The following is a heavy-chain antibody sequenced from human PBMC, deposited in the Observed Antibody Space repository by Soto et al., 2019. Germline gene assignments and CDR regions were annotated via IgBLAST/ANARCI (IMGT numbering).Heavy chain of an antibody. V-gene: IGHV3-23*01. Sequence: GGSLRLSCAASGFTFSSYAMSWVRQAPGKGLEWVSAISGSGGSTYYADSVKGRFTISRDNSKNTLYLQMNSLRAEDTAVYYCAKDRQYDFWSGYPYGMDVWGQGTTVTVSS. CDR2: ISGSGGST. D-gene: IGHD3-3*01. J-gene: IGHJ6*02. CDR3: AKDRQYDFWSGYPYGMDV. CDR1: GFTFSSYA.